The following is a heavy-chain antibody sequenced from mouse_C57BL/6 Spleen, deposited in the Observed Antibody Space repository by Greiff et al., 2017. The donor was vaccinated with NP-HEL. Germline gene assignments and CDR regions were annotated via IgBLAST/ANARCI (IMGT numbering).Heavy chain of an antibody. J-gene: IGHJ4*01. CDR1: GFNIQDYY. CDR2: IDPEDGDT. V-gene: IGHV14-1*01. D-gene: IGHD1-1*01. CDR3: TTNYGSSYYAMDY. Sequence: VQLQQSGAELVRPGASVKLSCTASGFNIQDYYMHWVKQRPEQGLEWIGRIDPEDGDTEYAPKFQGKATMTADTSSNTAYLQLSSLTSEDTAVYYGTTNYGSSYYAMDYWGQGTSATVSS.